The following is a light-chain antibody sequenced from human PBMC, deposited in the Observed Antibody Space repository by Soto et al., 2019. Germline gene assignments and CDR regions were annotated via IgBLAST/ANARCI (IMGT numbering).Light chain of an antibody. CDR2: DVS. V-gene: IGLV2-14*01. CDR3: SSYTSSNTHV. CDR1: SSDIGFYNY. Sequence: QSALTQPASVSGSPGQSITISCTGTSSDIGFYNYVSWYQQHPGKAPKLMIYDVSNRPSGVSNRFSGSKSGNTASLTISGLQAEDEADYYCSSYTSSNTHVFGSGTKLTVL. J-gene: IGLJ1*01.